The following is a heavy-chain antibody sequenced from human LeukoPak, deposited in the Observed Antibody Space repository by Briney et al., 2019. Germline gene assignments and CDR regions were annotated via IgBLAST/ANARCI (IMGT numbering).Heavy chain of an antibody. J-gene: IGHJ4*02. CDR3: ARANY. V-gene: IGHV3-7*01. Sequence: GGSLRLSCAASGFSFSNYWMSWVRQAPGKGLEWVANIKEDGSEKNYVDSVKGRFTISRDNAKNSLYLQMNSLRADDTAVYYCARANYWGQGTLVTVSS. CDR1: GFSFSNYW. CDR2: IKEDGSEK.